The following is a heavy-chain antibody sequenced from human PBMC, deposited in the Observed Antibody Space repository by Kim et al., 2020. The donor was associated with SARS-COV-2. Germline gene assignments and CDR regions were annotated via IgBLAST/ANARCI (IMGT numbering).Heavy chain of an antibody. CDR2: ISYDGSNK. CDR1: GFTFSSYA. J-gene: IGHJ6*02. CDR3: ARGSSGSYYGMDV. Sequence: GGSLRLSCAASGFTFSSYAMHWVRQAPGKGLEWVAVISYDGSNKYYADSVKGRFTISRDNSKNTLYLQMNSLRAGDKAVYYCARGSSGSYYGMDVWGQGT. V-gene: IGHV3-30-3*01. D-gene: IGHD1-26*01.